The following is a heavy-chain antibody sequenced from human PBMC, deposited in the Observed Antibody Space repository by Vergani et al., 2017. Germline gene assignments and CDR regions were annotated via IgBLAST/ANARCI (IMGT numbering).Heavy chain of an antibody. J-gene: IGHJ4*02. Sequence: EVQLVESGGGLVKPGGSLRLSCAASGFTFSNAWMSWVRQAPGKGLEWVGRIKSKTDGGTTDYAAPVKGSFTISRDDSKNTQYLQMNSLKTEDTAVYYCTTGVRASRYYYRSGSYSRFDYWGQGTLVTVSA. CDR1: GFTFSNAW. CDR3: TTGVRASRYYYRSGSYSRFDY. V-gene: IGHV3-15*01. CDR2: IKSKTDGGTT. D-gene: IGHD3-10*01.